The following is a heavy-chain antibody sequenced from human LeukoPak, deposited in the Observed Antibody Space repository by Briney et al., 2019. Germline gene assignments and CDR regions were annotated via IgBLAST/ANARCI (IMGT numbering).Heavy chain of an antibody. J-gene: IGHJ3*02. V-gene: IGHV4-59*08. CDR3: ARRRGDYGSGEFDI. D-gene: IGHD3-10*01. CDR2: IHYSEST. CDR1: GGSMSPYY. Sequence: SETLSLTCTVSGGSMSPYYWSWIRQSPGKGLEWIGYIHYSESTNYNPSLKSRVTISEDTSKNQLSLKLSSVTAADTAVYYCARRRGDYGSGEFDIWGQGTMVTVST.